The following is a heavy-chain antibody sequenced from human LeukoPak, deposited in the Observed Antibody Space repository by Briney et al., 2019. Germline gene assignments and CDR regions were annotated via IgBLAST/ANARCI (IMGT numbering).Heavy chain of an antibody. D-gene: IGHD4-11*01. CDR1: GFTFSNYS. V-gene: IGHV3-7*03. Sequence: GGSLRLSCAASGFTFSNYSMNWVRQAPGKGLEWVANVKPGGTEKYYVDSVKGRFTISRDNAKSSLYLQMNSLRAEDTAIYYCLAATTTGDDYWGQGTLVTVSS. J-gene: IGHJ4*02. CDR3: LAATTTGDDY. CDR2: VKPGGTEK.